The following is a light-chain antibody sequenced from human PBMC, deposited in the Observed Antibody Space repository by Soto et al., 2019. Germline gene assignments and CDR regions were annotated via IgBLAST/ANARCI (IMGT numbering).Light chain of an antibody. J-gene: IGKJ1*01. V-gene: IGKV1-5*01. Sequence: IHITQSPSTLSASVGDRVSITCRASQGISNWLAWYQQKPGKAPKLLIYDASTLESGVPSRFSGSGSGTEFTLTISSLLPDDFATYYCQQYNSYSTFGQGTKVDI. CDR2: DAS. CDR3: QQYNSYST. CDR1: QGISNW.